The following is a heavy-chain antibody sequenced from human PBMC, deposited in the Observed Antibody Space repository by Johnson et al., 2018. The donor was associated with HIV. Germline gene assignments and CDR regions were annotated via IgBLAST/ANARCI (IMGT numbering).Heavy chain of an antibody. D-gene: IGHD2-2*01. CDR3: AREVGGDIVVVPAAPGAFDI. J-gene: IGHJ3*02. Sequence: QVQLVESGGGVVQPGRSLRLSCTASGFTFSSYGMHWVRQAPGKGLEWVAVIWFDGSNKYYADSVKGRFTISRDNSKNTLYLQMNSLRAEDTAVYYCAREVGGDIVVVPAAPGAFDIWGQGTMVTVSS. CDR2: IWFDGSNK. V-gene: IGHV3-33*01. CDR1: GFTFSSYG.